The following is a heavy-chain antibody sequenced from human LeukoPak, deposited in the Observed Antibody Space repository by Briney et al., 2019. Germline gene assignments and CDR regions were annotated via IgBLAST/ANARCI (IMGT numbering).Heavy chain of an antibody. CDR3: ARKGARMGGIAARRNDY. D-gene: IGHD6-6*01. Sequence: PGGSLRLSCAASGFTFSSYSMNWVRQAPGKGLEWVSYISSSSSTIYYADSVKGRFTISRDNTKNSLYLQMNSLRAEDTAVYYCARKGARMGGIAARRNDYWGKGNLVTVSS. CDR2: ISSSSSTI. V-gene: IGHV3-48*01. CDR1: GFTFSSYS. J-gene: IGHJ4*02.